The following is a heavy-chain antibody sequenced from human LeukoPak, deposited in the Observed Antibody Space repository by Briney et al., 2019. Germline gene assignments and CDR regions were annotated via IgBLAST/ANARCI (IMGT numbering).Heavy chain of an antibody. Sequence: PSETLSLTCTVSGGSISTYYWSWIRQPPGKGLEWIGYIYYSGNSNYNPSLKSRVTISVETSKNQFSLKLSSVTAADTAVYYCAGLGASGNGCLSWFDPWGQGTLVTVSS. CDR2: IYYSGNS. V-gene: IGHV4-59*01. J-gene: IGHJ5*02. D-gene: IGHD2-8*01. CDR1: GGSISTYY. CDR3: AGLGASGNGCLSWFDP.